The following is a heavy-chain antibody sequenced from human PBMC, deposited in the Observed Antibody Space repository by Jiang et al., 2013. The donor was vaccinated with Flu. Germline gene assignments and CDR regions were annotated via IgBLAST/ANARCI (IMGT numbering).Heavy chain of an antibody. Sequence: GPGLVKPSQTLSLTCTVSGGSISSGSYYWSWIRQPAGKGLEWIGRIYTSGSTNYNPSLKSRVTISVDTSKNQFSLKLSSVTAADTAVYYCARGISTVVPYYYYYYGMDVWGQGTTVTVSS. CDR2: IYTSGST. V-gene: IGHV4-61*02. CDR3: ARGISTVVPYYYYYYGMDV. D-gene: IGHD4-23*01. CDR1: GGSISSGSYY. J-gene: IGHJ6*02.